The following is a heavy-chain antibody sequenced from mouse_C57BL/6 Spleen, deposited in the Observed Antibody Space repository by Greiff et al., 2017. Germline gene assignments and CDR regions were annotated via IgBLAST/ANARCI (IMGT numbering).Heavy chain of an antibody. CDR3: AREGGSSYGGFAY. J-gene: IGHJ3*01. V-gene: IGHV1-49*01. CDR1: YFAFMASA. Sequence: LQQSGAELVRPGSSVKLSCKDSYFAFMASAMHWVKQRPGHGLEWIGSFTMYSDATEYSENFKGKAKLTANTPASPAYMELSSLTSEDSAVYYCAREGGSSYGGFAYWGQGTLVTVSA. CDR2: FTMYSDAT. D-gene: IGHD1-1*01.